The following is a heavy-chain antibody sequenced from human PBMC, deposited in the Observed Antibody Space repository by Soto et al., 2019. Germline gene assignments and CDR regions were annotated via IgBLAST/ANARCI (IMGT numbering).Heavy chain of an antibody. J-gene: IGHJ6*02. CDR2: IYYSGST. V-gene: IGHV4-31*03. CDR1: GGSISGGGYY. D-gene: IGHD2-2*01. Sequence: SETLSLTCTVSGGSISGGGYYWSWIRQHPGKGLEWIGYIYYSGSTYYNPSLKSRVTISVDTSKNQFSLKLSSVTAADTAVYYCARGLVVGSLRGYYYGIDVWCQGAPVTVSS. CDR3: ARGLVVGSLRGYYYGIDV.